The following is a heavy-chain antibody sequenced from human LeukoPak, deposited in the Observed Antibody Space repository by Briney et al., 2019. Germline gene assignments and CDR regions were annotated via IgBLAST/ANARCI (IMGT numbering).Heavy chain of an antibody. CDR3: AKEGSGSYYSYYYYYYGMDV. CDR1: GGSISSYH. CDR2: IYTSGST. Sequence: PSETLSLTCTVSGGSISSYHWSWIRQPAGKGLEWIGRIYTSGSTNYNPSLKSRVTMSVDTSKNQFSLKLSSVTAADTAVYYCAKEGSGSYYSYYYYYYGMDVWGQGTTVTVSS. J-gene: IGHJ6*02. V-gene: IGHV4-4*07. D-gene: IGHD3-10*01.